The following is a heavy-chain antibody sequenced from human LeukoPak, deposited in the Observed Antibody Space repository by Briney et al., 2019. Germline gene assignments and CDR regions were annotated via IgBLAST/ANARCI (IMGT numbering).Heavy chain of an antibody. CDR3: ARASRQSQDAFDI. CDR1: GITVSSNY. J-gene: IGHJ3*02. Sequence: GGSLRLSCAASGITVSSNYMSWVRQAPGKGLEWVSAIYSGGTTDSVDSVKGRFTISRDDSKNTLYLQMNSLRAEDTAVYYCARASRQSQDAFDIWGQGTMVTVSS. V-gene: IGHV3-66*01. CDR2: IYSGGTT. D-gene: IGHD5-24*01.